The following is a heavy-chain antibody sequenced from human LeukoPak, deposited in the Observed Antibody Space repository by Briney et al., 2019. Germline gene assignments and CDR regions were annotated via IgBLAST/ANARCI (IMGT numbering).Heavy chain of an antibody. D-gene: IGHD4-23*01. CDR2: IYPDDSDA. CDR3: ARHHYGGKGYNWFDP. V-gene: IGHV5-51*01. J-gene: IGHJ5*02. Sequence: GESLKISCKGSGYSFTSYWIGWVRQLPGKGLEWMGIIYPDDSDARYSPSFQGQVTISADKSISTAYLQWSSLKASDTAMYYCARHHYGGKGYNWFDPWGQGTLVTVSS. CDR1: GYSFTSYW.